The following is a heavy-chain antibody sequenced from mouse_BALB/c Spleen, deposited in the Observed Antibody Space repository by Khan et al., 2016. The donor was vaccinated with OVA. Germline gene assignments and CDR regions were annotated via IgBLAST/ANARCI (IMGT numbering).Heavy chain of an antibody. CDR1: GYSITTDYA. D-gene: IGHD1-1*01. V-gene: IGHV3-2*02. J-gene: IGHJ2*01. Sequence: EVQLQESGPCLVKPSQSLSLTCTVTGYSITTDYAWNWIRQFPGSKLEWMGHISYSGNTKYNPSLKSRISITRDTSKNQFFLQLKSVTTEDTARYYCARIYGGDFDYWGQGTTLTVSS. CDR2: ISYSGNT. CDR3: ARIYGGDFDY.